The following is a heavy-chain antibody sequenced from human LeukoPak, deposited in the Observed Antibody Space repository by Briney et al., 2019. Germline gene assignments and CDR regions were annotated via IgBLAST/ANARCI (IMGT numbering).Heavy chain of an antibody. CDR3: AKARCYESRGADF. CDR2: ISGNGSNT. V-gene: IGHV3-23*01. Sequence: HPGGSRRLSCVASGLAFSNFAMSWVRRAPGKGGEWESSISGNGSNTYYADSLNGRFTISRDNSKHTLYLQMNSLRAEDTAVYYCAKARCYESRGADFWGQGTLVTVSS. J-gene: IGHJ4*02. D-gene: IGHD3-22*01. CDR1: GLAFSNFA.